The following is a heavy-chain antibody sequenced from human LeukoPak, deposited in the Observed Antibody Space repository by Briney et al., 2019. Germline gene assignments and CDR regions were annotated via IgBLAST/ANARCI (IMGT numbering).Heavy chain of an antibody. D-gene: IGHD5-18*01. V-gene: IGHV3-7*01. Sequence: GGSLRLSCAVSRLTFSSSWMDWVRQAPGKGLEWVASINPEGSEKYSADSVKGRFTISRDNAKNSLYLQMDSLRVEDTAFYYCARDLAYSRLDYWGQGMLVTVSS. CDR3: ARDLAYSRLDY. J-gene: IGHJ4*02. CDR2: INPEGSEK. CDR1: RLTFSSSW.